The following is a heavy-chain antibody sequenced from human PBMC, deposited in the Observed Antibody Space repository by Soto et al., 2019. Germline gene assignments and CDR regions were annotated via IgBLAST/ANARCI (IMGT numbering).Heavy chain of an antibody. D-gene: IGHD3-10*01. CDR2: ISGSGGST. CDR1: GFTFSSYA. Sequence: GSLRLSCAASGFTFSSYAMSWVRQAPGKGLEWVSAISGSGGSTYYADSVKGRFTISRDNSKNTLYLQMNSLRAEDTAVYYCAKDHKLLWFGELSHAYFDYWGQGTLVTVSS. J-gene: IGHJ4*02. V-gene: IGHV3-23*01. CDR3: AKDHKLLWFGELSHAYFDY.